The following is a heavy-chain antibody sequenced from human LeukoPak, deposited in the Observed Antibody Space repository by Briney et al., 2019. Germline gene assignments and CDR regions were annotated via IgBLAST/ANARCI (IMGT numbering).Heavy chain of an antibody. D-gene: IGHD1-14*01. V-gene: IGHV3-23*01. CDR1: GFTFSNYW. CDR3: AKATGYLL. CDR2: ISNSDYST. J-gene: IGHJ4*02. Sequence: GGSLRLSCAASGFTFSNYWMSWVRQAPGKGLEWVSTISNSDYSTYYADSVKGRFTISRANSENTLYLQMNNLRAEDTAVYYCAKATGYLLWGQGTLVTVSS.